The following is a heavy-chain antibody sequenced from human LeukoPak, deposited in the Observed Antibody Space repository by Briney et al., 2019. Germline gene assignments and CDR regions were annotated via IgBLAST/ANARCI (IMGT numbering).Heavy chain of an antibody. Sequence: PGGSLRLSCAASGLTFSSYWMHWVRQAPGEGLVWVSRINSDGSSTSYADSVKGRFTISRDNAKNTLYLQMNSLRAEDTAVYYCARSGGLQKFDYWGQGTLVTVSS. D-gene: IGHD4-11*01. CDR2: INSDGSST. J-gene: IGHJ4*02. CDR1: GLTFSSYW. V-gene: IGHV3-74*01. CDR3: ARSGGLQKFDY.